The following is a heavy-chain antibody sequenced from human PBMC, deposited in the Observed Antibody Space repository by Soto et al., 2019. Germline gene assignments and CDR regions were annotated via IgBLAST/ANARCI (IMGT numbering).Heavy chain of an antibody. CDR1: GGSFSGYY. D-gene: IGHD7-27*01. Sequence: QVQLQQWGAGLLKPSETLSLTCAVFGGSFSGYYWNWIRQPPGKGLEWIGEINHSGSTNYNPSINSRVTLSVDTSKNQFSLKLSSVTAAYTAVYECARGWGRIFDYWGQGTLVTVSS. V-gene: IGHV4-34*01. J-gene: IGHJ4*02. CDR3: ARGWGRIFDY. CDR2: INHSGST.